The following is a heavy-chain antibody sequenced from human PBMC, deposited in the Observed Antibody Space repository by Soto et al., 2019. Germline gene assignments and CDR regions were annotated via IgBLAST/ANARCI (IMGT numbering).Heavy chain of an antibody. CDR2: IYSGGST. Sequence: GSLRLSCAASGFTVSSNYMSWVRQAPGKGLEWVSVIYSGGSTYYADSVKGRFTISRDNSKNTLHLQMNSLRAEDTAVYYCARTDYCSSTSCYPSFDYWGQGTLVTVSS. CDR3: ARTDYCSSTSCYPSFDY. D-gene: IGHD2-2*01. V-gene: IGHV3-53*01. CDR1: GFTVSSNY. J-gene: IGHJ4*02.